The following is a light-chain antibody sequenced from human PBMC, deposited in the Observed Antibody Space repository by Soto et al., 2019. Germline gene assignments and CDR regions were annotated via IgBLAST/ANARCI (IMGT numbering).Light chain of an antibody. CDR1: SSDIGGYNY. V-gene: IGLV2-14*01. CDR2: EVT. CDR3: SSYTSSSTIYV. Sequence: QSALTQPASVSGSPGQSITISCTGTSSDIGGYNYVSWYQHHPGKAPKVVIYEVTNRPSGVSNRFSGSKSGATASLTISGLHAEDEDDYYCSSYTSSSTIYVFGNGTKVT. J-gene: IGLJ1*01.